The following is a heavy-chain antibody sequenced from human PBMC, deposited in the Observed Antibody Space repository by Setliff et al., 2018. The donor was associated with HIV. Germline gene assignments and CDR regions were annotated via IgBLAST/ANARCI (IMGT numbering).Heavy chain of an antibody. V-gene: IGHV3-30*02. CDR1: GFTFSSYG. Sequence: HPGGSLRLSCAASGFTFSSYGMHWVRQAPGKGLEWVAFIRYDGSNKYYADSVKGRFTISRDNSKNTLYLQMNSLRAEDTAVYYCASARIPTGGTSTSLDYWGQGALVTVSS. D-gene: IGHD1-1*01. J-gene: IGHJ4*02. CDR2: IRYDGSNK. CDR3: ASARIPTGGTSTSLDY.